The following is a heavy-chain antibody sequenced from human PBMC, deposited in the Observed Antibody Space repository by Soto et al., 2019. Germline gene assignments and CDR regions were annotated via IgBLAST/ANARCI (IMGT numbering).Heavy chain of an antibody. J-gene: IGHJ4*02. Sequence: SVKFSWKASGGTFTGHAISWVRQAPGQGPECMGGLIPLFGTSQHAQNFQGRLTITAXXXXSXXXMXLXXLRXEXTAIYYCARGPNWGYRFDSWGQGTLVTVSS. D-gene: IGHD7-27*01. V-gene: IGHV1-69*06. CDR3: ARGPNWGYRFDS. CDR1: GGTFTGHA. CDR2: LIPLFGTS.